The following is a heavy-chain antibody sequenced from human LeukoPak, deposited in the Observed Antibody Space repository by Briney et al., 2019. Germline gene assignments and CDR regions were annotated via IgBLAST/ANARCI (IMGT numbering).Heavy chain of an antibody. V-gene: IGHV3-30*01. Sequence: GGSLRLSCAASGFTFSSYAMHWVRQAPGKGLEWVAVISYDGSNKYYADSVKGRFTISRDNSKNTLYLQMNSLRAEDTAEYYCASKDPGFGELSENFFDYWGQGTLVTVSS. CDR3: ASKDPGFGELSENFFDY. CDR2: ISYDGSNK. J-gene: IGHJ4*02. D-gene: IGHD3-10*01. CDR1: GFTFSSYA.